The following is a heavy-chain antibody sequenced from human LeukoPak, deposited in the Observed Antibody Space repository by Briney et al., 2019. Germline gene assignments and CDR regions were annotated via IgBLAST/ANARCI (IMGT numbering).Heavy chain of an antibody. CDR3: ARDRWWELLTAFDI. Sequence: PSETLSLTFTVYGGSISSYYWSWIRQPAGKGLEWVGRIYTSGSTNYNPSLKSRVTMSVDTSQNQFSLKRSFVSAADTAVYYCARDRWWELLTAFDIWGQGTMVTVST. V-gene: IGHV4-4*07. CDR1: GGSISSYY. D-gene: IGHD1-26*01. J-gene: IGHJ3*02. CDR2: IYTSGST.